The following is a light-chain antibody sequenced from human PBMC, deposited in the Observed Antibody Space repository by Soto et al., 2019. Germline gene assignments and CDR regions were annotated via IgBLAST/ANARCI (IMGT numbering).Light chain of an antibody. CDR3: QQYNNWPLT. CDR2: GIS. Sequence: DIALTQFPATLSASLGETATLCCTASQSLTSYLAWYQQKPGQAPRLLIYGISTRATDIPARFSGSGSGTEFTLNISSLQSEDFAVYYCQQYNNWPLTFGGGTKVDIK. V-gene: IGKV3-15*01. CDR1: QSLTSY. J-gene: IGKJ4*01.